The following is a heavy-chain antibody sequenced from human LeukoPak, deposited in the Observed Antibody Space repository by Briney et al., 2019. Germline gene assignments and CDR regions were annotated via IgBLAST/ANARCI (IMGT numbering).Heavy chain of an antibody. CDR1: GGSISSSSYY. J-gene: IGHJ6*03. CDR3: ANLPIRRDYYYYDMDV. CDR2: IYYSGST. Sequence: SETLSLTCTVSGGSISSSSYYWGWIRQPPGKGLEWIGSIYYSGSTYYNPSLKSRVTISVDTSKNQFSLKLSSVTAADTAVYYCANLPIRRDYYYYDMDVWGKGTTVTVSS. V-gene: IGHV4-39*01.